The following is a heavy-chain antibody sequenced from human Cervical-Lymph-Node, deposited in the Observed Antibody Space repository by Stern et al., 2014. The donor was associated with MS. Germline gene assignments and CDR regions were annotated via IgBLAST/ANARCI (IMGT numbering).Heavy chain of an antibody. Sequence: VHLVESGAEVKTPGASVKLSCKASGYSFITHYMHWVRQAPGQGLEWMGLINPSGGSTTYAEKFQGRVTMTRDTSTSTVHMELSSLRSEDTAVYYCARTKDSSIAVRPGEYHYVGMDVWGQGTTVSVPS. V-gene: IGHV1-46*01. J-gene: IGHJ6*02. CDR3: ARTKDSSIAVRPGEYHYVGMDV. CDR2: INPSGGST. D-gene: IGHD6-6*01. CDR1: GYSFITHY.